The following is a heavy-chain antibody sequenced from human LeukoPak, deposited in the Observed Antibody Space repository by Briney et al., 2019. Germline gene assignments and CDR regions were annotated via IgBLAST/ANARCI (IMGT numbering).Heavy chain of an antibody. Sequence: SETLSLTCTVSGGSMSSYYWSWIRQSPGKGLEWIGDIYYSGSTTYNPSLKSRVTISVDTSKNQFSLKLSSVTAADTAVYYCAKRIAPYTFDIWGQGTMVTVSS. D-gene: IGHD1-14*01. J-gene: IGHJ3*02. CDR3: AKRIAPYTFDI. CDR2: IYYSGST. V-gene: IGHV4-59*08. CDR1: GGSMSSYY.